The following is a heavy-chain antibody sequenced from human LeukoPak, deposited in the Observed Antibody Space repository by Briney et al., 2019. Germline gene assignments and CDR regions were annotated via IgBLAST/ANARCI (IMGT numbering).Heavy chain of an antibody. D-gene: IGHD3-3*01. CDR2: IYWNDDK. CDR3: AHSPLSYYDFWSGYSNTYYFDY. Sequence: SGPTLVKPTQTLTLTCTFSGFSLSTSGVGVGWIRQPPGKALEWLALIYWNDDKRYSPSLKSRLTIPKDTSKNQVVLTMTNMDPVDTATYYCAHSPLSYYDFWSGYSNTYYFDYWGQGTLVTVSS. J-gene: IGHJ4*02. V-gene: IGHV2-5*01. CDR1: GFSLSTSGVG.